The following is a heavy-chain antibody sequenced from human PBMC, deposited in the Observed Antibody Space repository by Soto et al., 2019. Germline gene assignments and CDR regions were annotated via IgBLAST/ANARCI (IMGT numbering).Heavy chain of an antibody. CDR1: GFPFSVYY. Sequence: KSGGSLRLSCAASGFPFSVYYMSWVRQAPGKGLEWIAYISGGDDNIYYADSVKGRFTISRDNNKNTLYLQMSSLRAEDTAMYFCARDQRPERYCTSAACLNWFDSWGQGALVTVSS. CDR2: ISGGDDNI. CDR3: ARDQRPERYCTSAACLNWFDS. J-gene: IGHJ5*01. V-gene: IGHV3-11*01. D-gene: IGHD2-8*02.